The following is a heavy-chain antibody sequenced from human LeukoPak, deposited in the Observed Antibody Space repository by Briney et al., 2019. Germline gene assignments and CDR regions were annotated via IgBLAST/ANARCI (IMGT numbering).Heavy chain of an antibody. Sequence: GGSLGLSCAASGFTFSSYWMSWVRQAPGKGLEWVANIKQDGSEKYYVDSVKGRFTISRDNAKNSLYLQMNSLRAEDTAVYYCARDDCSSISCYHNWFDPWGQGTLVTVSS. CDR2: IKQDGSEK. CDR3: ARDDCSSISCYHNWFDP. V-gene: IGHV3-7*01. CDR1: GFTFSSYW. J-gene: IGHJ5*02. D-gene: IGHD2-2*01.